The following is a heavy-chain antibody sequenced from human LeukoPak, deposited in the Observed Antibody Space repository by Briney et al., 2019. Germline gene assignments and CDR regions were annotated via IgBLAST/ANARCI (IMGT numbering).Heavy chain of an antibody. V-gene: IGHV4-59*08. J-gene: IGHJ6*02. CDR1: GGSISSYY. D-gene: IGHD6-19*01. CDR2: IYYSGST. Sequence: PSETLSLTCTVSGGSISSYYWSWIRQPPGKGLEWLGYIYYSGSTNYNPSLKSRVTISVDTSKNQFSLKLSSVTAADTAVYYCARTIQYTSGRYGMDVWGQGTTVTVSS. CDR3: ARTIQYTSGRYGMDV.